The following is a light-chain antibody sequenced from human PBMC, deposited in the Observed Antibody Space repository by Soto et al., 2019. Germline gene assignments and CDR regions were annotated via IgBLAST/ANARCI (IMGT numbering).Light chain of an antibody. V-gene: IGKV3-11*01. Sequence: EIVLTQSPATQSLSPGERATLSSRASQSVSSYLAWYQQKPGQAPRLLIYDASNRATGIPARFSGSGSGTDFTLTISSLEPEDFAVYYCQQRSNWLWTFGQGTKVEIK. J-gene: IGKJ1*01. CDR3: QQRSNWLWT. CDR1: QSVSSY. CDR2: DAS.